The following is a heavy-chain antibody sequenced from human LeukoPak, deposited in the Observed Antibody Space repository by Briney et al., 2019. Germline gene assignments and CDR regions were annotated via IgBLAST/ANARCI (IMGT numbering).Heavy chain of an antibody. CDR3: ARGLRYHPVDY. CDR1: GGSISSYY. D-gene: IGHD2-2*01. J-gene: IGHJ4*02. V-gene: IGHV4-34*01. CDR2: INHSGST. Sequence: SSETLSLTCTVSGGSISSYYWSWIRQPPGKGLEWIGEINHSGSTNYNPSLKSRVTISVDTSKNQFSLKLSSVTAADTAVYYCARGLRYHPVDYWGQGTLVTVSS.